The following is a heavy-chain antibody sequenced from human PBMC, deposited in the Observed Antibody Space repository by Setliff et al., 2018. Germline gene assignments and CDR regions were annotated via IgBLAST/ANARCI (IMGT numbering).Heavy chain of an antibody. V-gene: IGHV4-4*07. Sequence: SETLSLTCTVSGGSISSYYWSWIRQPAGRGLEWVGHIYIGGSANYNPSLKSRVTMSIDTSKNQFSLKLNSVTAADMAVYYCAREQWLDPPGYYYMDVWAKGTTVTVSS. J-gene: IGHJ6*03. D-gene: IGHD6-19*01. CDR3: AREQWLDPPGYYYMDV. CDR1: GGSISSYY. CDR2: IYIGGSA.